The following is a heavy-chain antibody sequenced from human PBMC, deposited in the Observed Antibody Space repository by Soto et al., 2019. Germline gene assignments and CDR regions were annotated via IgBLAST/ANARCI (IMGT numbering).Heavy chain of an antibody. CDR2: IYYSGST. CDR1: DGCINSDS. Sequence: PSGTLEITCAVSDGCINSDSWSWVRQPPGKGLEWIGYIYYSGSTNYNPSLKSRVTISVDTSKNQFSLKLSSVTAAETAVYYCSLIVQRPACSSDFCGPGPLLTV. V-gene: IGHV4-59*01. D-gene: IGHD2-8*01. J-gene: IGHJ4*02. CDR3: SLIVQRPACSSDF.